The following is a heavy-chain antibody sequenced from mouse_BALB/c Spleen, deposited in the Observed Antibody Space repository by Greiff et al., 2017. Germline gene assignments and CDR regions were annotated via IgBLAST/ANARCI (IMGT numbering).Heavy chain of an antibody. CDR1: GYSITSDYA. Sequence: EVQLQQSGPGLVKPSQSLSLTCTVTGYSITSDYAWNWIRQFPGNKLEWMGYISYSGSTSYNPSLKSRISITRDTSKNQFFLQLNSVTTEDTATYYCARDYYGSSYSYYFDYWGQGTTLTVSS. CDR3: ARDYYGSSYSYYFDY. V-gene: IGHV3-2*02. CDR2: ISYSGST. J-gene: IGHJ2*01. D-gene: IGHD1-1*01.